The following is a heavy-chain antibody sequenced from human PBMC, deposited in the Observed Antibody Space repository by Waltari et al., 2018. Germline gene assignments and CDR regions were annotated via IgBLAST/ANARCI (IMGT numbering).Heavy chain of an antibody. V-gene: IGHV3-53*01. D-gene: IGHD4-17*01. CDR1: GFTVSNNY. CDR2: IYSGCNT. J-gene: IGHJ4*02. Sequence: EVQLVESGGGLIQPGGSLRLSCAASGFTVSNNYMTWVRQAPGKGLEWVSVIYSGCNTYYADSVKGRFTISRDNSKNTLYRQMSSLRAEDTAVYYCARDGSLDDYGDYLEYWGQGTLVTVSS. CDR3: ARDGSLDDYGDYLEY.